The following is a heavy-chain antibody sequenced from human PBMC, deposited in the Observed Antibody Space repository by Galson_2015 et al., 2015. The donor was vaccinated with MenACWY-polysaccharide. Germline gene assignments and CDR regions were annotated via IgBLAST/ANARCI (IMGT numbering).Heavy chain of an antibody. Sequence: SLRLSCAASGFTFSSYAMHWVRQAPGKGLEWVAVISYNGNNIYYADSEEGRFTISRDNFKSTRYLQMNSLRPEDTAVYYCAGLLEMACHHWGQGTLVTVSS. CDR1: GFTFSSYA. CDR3: AGLLEMACHH. D-gene: IGHD5-24*01. J-gene: IGHJ5*02. V-gene: IGHV3-30-3*01. CDR2: ISYNGNNI.